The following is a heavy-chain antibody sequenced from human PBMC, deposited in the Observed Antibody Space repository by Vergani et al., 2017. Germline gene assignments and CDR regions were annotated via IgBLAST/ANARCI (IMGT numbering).Heavy chain of an antibody. V-gene: IGHV3-73*01. J-gene: IGHJ4*02. Sequence: EVQLVESGGGLVQPGGSLKLSCAASGFTFSGSAMHWVRQASGKGLEWVGRIRSKANSYATAYAASVKGGFTISRDDSKNTAYLQMNSLKTEDTAVYYCTSNVVVVAATRVDYWGQGTLVTVSS. CDR1: GFTFSGSA. CDR2: IRSKANSYAT. CDR3: TSNVVVVAATRVDY. D-gene: IGHD2-15*01.